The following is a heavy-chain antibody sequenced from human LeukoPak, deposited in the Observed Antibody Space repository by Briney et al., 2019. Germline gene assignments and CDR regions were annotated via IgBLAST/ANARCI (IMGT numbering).Heavy chain of an antibody. D-gene: IGHD3-3*01. V-gene: IGHV1-69*05. Sequence: ASVKVSCKASGGTFSSYAISWVRQAPGQGLEWMGRIIPIFGTANYAQTFQGRVTITTDESTSTASMELSSLRSEDTAVYYCARAGVTIFGVVISETNDNWFDPWGQGTLLTVSS. CDR1: GGTFSSYA. J-gene: IGHJ5*02. CDR3: ARAGVTIFGVVISETNDNWFDP. CDR2: IIPIFGTA.